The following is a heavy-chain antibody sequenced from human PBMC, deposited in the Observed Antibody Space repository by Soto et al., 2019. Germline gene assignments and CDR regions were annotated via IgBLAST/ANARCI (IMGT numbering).Heavy chain of an antibody. CDR1: GDSISSYY. CDR3: ARDQLEGNWFDP. D-gene: IGHD1-1*01. V-gene: IGHV4-59*12. Sequence: PSETLSLTCTVSGDSISSYYWSWIRQPPGKGLEWIGYIYHSGSTYYNPSLKSRVTISVDKSKNQFSLKLTSVTAADTAVYYCARDQLEGNWFDPWGQGTLVTVSS. J-gene: IGHJ5*02. CDR2: IYHSGST.